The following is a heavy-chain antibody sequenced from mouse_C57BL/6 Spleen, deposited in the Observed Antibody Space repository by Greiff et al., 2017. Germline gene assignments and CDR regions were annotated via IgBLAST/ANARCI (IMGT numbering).Heavy chain of an antibody. CDR1: GYTFTSYG. D-gene: IGHD2-4*01. Sequence: VKLMESRAELARPGASVKLSCKASGYTFTSYGISWVKQRTGQGLEWIGEIYPRSGNTYYNEKFKGKATLTADKSSSTAYMELRSLTSEDSAVYFCARMINWAMDYWGQGTSVTVSS. CDR2: IYPRSGNT. CDR3: ARMINWAMDY. J-gene: IGHJ4*01. V-gene: IGHV1-81*01.